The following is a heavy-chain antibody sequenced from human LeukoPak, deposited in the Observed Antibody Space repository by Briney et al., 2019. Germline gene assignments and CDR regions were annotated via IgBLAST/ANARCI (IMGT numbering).Heavy chain of an antibody. CDR3: ARSGLLWFGSFDY. V-gene: IGHV4-39*01. Sequence: PSETLSLTCTVSGGSISSSSYYWGWIRQPPGTGLEWIESIYYSGSTYYNPSLKSRVTISVDTSKNQFSLKLSSVTAADTAVYYCARSGLLWFGSFDYWGQGTLVTVSS. J-gene: IGHJ4*02. D-gene: IGHD3-10*01. CDR2: IYYSGST. CDR1: GGSISSSSYY.